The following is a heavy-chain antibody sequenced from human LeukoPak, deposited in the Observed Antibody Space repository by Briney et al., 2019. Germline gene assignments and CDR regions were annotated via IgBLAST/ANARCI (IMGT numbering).Heavy chain of an antibody. CDR2: ISGSGGST. J-gene: IGHJ4*02. CDR3: ATYYYGSGSYPKSDDY. V-gene: IGHV3-23*01. CDR1: GFTFSSYA. D-gene: IGHD3-10*01. Sequence: GGSLRLSCAASGFTFSSYAMSWVRQAPGKGLEWVSAISGSGGSTYYADSVKGRFTISRDNSKNTLYLQMNSLRAEDTAVYYCATYYYGSGSYPKSDDYWGQGTLVTVSS.